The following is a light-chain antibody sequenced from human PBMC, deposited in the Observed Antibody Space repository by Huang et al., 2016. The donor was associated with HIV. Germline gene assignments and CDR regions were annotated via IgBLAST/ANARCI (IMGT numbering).Light chain of an antibody. CDR3: QQIYRTPHT. Sequence: DIQMTQSPSSLSASVGDRVTISCRESQSGANYLNWYQKKPGKAPNLLIYATSNLQSGVPSRFIGSGSETDFTRTISSLQPEDFATDYCQQIYRTPHTFGQGTTLEMK. J-gene: IGKJ2*01. V-gene: IGKV1-39*01. CDR1: QSGANY. CDR2: ATS.